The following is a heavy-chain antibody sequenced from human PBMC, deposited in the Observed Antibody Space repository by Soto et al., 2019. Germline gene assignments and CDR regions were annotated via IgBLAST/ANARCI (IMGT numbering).Heavy chain of an antibody. J-gene: IGHJ4*02. V-gene: IGHV1-18*01. CDR1: GYTFINYH. CDR3: AKSPRGEMATD. CDR2: INTYNGMT. Sequence: QVQLVQSGGEVKKPGASVTVSCKASGYTFINYHITWVRQAPGQGLEWMAWINTYNGMTDYAQRFQGRVTMTRDTSTSPAYRELRNLGSDDTAVYFCAKSPRGEMATDWGQGTLVTVSS. D-gene: IGHD5-12*01.